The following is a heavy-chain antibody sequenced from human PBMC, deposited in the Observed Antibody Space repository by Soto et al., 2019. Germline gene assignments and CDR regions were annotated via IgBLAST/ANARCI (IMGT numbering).Heavy chain of an antibody. D-gene: IGHD6-13*01. V-gene: IGHV1-18*04. CDR1: GYTFTSYG. Sequence: ASVKVSCKASGYTFTSYGISWVRQAPGQGLEWMGWISAYNGNTNYVQKLQGRVTMTTDTSTSTAYMELRSLRSDDTAVYYCARDHLHVWQQLGRYAVDIWGQGTMVTVSS. CDR2: ISAYNGNT. J-gene: IGHJ3*02. CDR3: ARDHLHVWQQLGRYAVDI.